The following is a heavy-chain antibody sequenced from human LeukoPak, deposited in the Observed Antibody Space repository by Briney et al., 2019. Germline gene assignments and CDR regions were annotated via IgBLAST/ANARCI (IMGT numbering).Heavy chain of an antibody. V-gene: IGHV4-34*01. Sequence: PSETLSLTCAVYGGSFSGYYWSWIRQPPGKGLEWIGEINHSGSTNYNPSLKSRVTISVDTSKNQFSLKLSSVTAADTAVYYCARRRGYSGYGPYFDHWGQGTLVTVSS. CDR3: ARRRGYSGYGPYFDH. CDR2: INHSGST. J-gene: IGHJ4*02. D-gene: IGHD5-12*01. CDR1: GGSFSGYY.